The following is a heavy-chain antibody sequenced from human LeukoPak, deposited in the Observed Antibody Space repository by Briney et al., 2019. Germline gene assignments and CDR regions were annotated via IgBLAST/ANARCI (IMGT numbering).Heavy chain of an antibody. D-gene: IGHD6-19*01. Sequence: PSETLSLTCTVSGGSISSSSYYWGWIRQPPGKGLEWIGSIYYSGSTYYNPSLKSRVTISADTSKNQFSLKLSSVTAADTAVYYCARRSIAVAGREGFDYWGQGTLVTVSS. V-gene: IGHV4-39*01. CDR1: GGSISSSSYY. J-gene: IGHJ4*02. CDR2: IYYSGST. CDR3: ARRSIAVAGREGFDY.